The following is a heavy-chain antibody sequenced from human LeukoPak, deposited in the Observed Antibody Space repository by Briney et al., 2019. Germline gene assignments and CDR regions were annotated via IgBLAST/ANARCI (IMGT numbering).Heavy chain of an antibody. D-gene: IGHD2-15*01. CDR1: GGTFTSYY. J-gene: IGHJ4*02. CDR2: INPSGGST. V-gene: IGHV1-46*03. CDR3: VREVVAASYYFDY. Sequence: GASVKVSCKASGGTFTSYYMHWVRQAPGQGLEWMGIINPSGGSTSYAQKFQGRVTMTRDTSTSTVCMELSSLRSEDTAVYYCVREVVAASYYFDYWGQGTLVTVSS.